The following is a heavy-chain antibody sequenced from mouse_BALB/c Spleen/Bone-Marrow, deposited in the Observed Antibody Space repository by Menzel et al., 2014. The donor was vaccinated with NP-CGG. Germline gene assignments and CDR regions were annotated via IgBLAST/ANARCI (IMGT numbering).Heavy chain of an antibody. J-gene: IGHJ1*01. Sequence: QVQLQQSGAELMKPGASVKISCKVTGYTFSSYWIEWVKQRPGHGLEWIGEILPGSGSTNYNEKFKGKATFTADTSSNTAYMQLSSLTSEDSAVYYCAREDGLWYFDVWGAGTTVTVSS. V-gene: IGHV1-9*01. CDR1: GYTFSSYW. CDR2: ILPGSGST. D-gene: IGHD1-1*01. CDR3: AREDGLWYFDV.